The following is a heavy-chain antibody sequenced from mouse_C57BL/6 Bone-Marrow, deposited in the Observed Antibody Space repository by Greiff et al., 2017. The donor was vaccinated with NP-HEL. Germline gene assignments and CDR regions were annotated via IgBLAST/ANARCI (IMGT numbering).Heavy chain of an antibody. Sequence: EVKLMESGGGLVQPGGSLKLSCAASGFTFSDYYMYWVRQTPEKRLEWVAYISNGGGSTYYPDTVKGRFTISRDNAKNTLYLQMSRLKSEDTAMYYCARRVSLYWYFDVWGTGTTVTVSS. J-gene: IGHJ1*03. CDR3: ARRVSLYWYFDV. CDR1: GFTFSDYY. CDR2: ISNGGGST. V-gene: IGHV5-12*01.